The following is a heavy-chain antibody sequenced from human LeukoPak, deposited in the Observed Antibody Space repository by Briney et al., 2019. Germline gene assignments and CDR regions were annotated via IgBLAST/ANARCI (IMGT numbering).Heavy chain of an antibody. D-gene: IGHD6-6*01. Sequence: SVKVSCKASGYTFTSYYMHWVRQAPGQGLEWMGGIIPIFGTANYAQKFQGRVTITADESTSTAYMELSSLRSEDTAVYYCVAMIAARPTDVWGKGTTVTVSS. J-gene: IGHJ6*04. CDR3: VAMIAARPTDV. CDR1: GYTFTSYY. CDR2: IIPIFGTA. V-gene: IGHV1-69*13.